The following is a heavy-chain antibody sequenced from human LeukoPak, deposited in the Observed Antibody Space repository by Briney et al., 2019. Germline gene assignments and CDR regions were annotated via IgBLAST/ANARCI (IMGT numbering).Heavy chain of an antibody. CDR3: ARDRGKDYFGD. V-gene: IGHV3-30*02. D-gene: IGHD4-23*01. CDR1: GLTFTNHG. CDR2: VRNDGFDT. Sequence: GGSLRLSCVTSGLTFTNHGFHWLRQAADKGLEWVAFVRNDGFDTYHSNSVKGRFSISRDDSKNTVYLQMDSLRAEDTALYYCARDRGKDYFGDWGQGTQVTVSS. J-gene: IGHJ4*02.